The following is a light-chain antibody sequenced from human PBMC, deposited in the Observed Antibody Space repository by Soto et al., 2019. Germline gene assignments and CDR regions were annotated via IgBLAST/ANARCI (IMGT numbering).Light chain of an antibody. CDR1: QSISSW. V-gene: IGKV1-5*01. Sequence: DIQMTQSPSIMSSSLADIVTITCLASQSISSWLAWYQQKPGKAPKLVIYSASTLQSGVQSRFSGSGSGTDFTLNISSLQPEDFATYYCQQLNNYPRNFGPGTKVDI. CDR2: SAS. CDR3: QQLNNYPRN. J-gene: IGKJ3*01.